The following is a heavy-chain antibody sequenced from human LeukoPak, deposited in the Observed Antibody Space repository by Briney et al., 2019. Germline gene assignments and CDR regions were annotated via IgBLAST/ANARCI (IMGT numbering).Heavy chain of an antibody. CDR1: GFTFNDYA. V-gene: IGHV3-9*01. CDR2: IHWNSGSI. Sequence: GGSLRLSCAASGFTFNDYAMHWVRQAPGKGLEWVSGIHWNSGSIAYADSVKGRFTISRDNAKNSLYLQMNSLRPEDTAFYYCAKDGHTGYDYFDYWGQGTLVTVSS. CDR3: AKDGHTGYDYFDY. J-gene: IGHJ4*02. D-gene: IGHD5-12*01.